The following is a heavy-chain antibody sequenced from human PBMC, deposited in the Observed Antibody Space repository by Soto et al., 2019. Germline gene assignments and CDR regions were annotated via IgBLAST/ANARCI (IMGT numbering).Heavy chain of an antibody. V-gene: IGHV4-4*02. CDR1: GGSISSSNW. J-gene: IGHJ6*02. CDR2: IYHSGST. CDR3: ARAGHCSGGSCLTYYYYYGMDV. Sequence: NPSETLSLTCAVSGGSISSSNWWSWVRQPPGKGLEWIGEIYHSGSTNYNPSLKSRVTISVDKSKNQFSLKLSSVTAADTAVYYCARAGHCSGGSCLTYYYYYGMDVWGQGTTVTVSS. D-gene: IGHD2-15*01.